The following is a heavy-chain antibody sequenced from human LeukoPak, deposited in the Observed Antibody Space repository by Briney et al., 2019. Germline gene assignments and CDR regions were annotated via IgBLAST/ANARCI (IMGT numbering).Heavy chain of an antibody. V-gene: IGHV3-23*01. CDR2: ISPSGDRT. CDR1: GFTFGSDA. CDR3: AIMHGYYDGSGYWVQ. D-gene: IGHD3-22*01. Sequence: GGSLRLSCAASGFTFGSDAMSWIRQAPGKGLEWVSFISPSGDRTSNADSVEGRFTISRDNPRNTLYLQMNSLRGEDTAVYYCAIMHGYYDGSGYWVQWGQGTLVTVSS. J-gene: IGHJ4*02.